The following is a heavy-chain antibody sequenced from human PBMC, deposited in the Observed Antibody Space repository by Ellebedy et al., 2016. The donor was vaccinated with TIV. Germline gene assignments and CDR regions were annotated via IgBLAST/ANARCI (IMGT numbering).Heavy chain of an antibody. Sequence: GGSLRLXCAASGFTFSLYAMNWVRQTPGKGLEWVLSISSGGDTTYYTDSVKGRFTISRDNSQNTLYLQMNSLRAEDTAVYYCARIPTTVTKPSEVYFDYWGQGTLVTVSS. J-gene: IGHJ4*02. CDR2: ISSGGDTT. V-gene: IGHV3-23*01. CDR3: ARIPTTVTKPSEVYFDY. D-gene: IGHD4-11*01. CDR1: GFTFSLYA.